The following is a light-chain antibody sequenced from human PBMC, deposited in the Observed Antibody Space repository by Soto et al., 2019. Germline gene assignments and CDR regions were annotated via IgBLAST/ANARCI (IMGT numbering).Light chain of an antibody. CDR2: DVS. CDR3: CSYTSTSTYV. J-gene: IGLJ1*01. Sequence: QSALTQPASVSGSPGQSITISCSGTSSDVGGGYNYVSWYQQHPGKAPKLMVYDVSNRPSGTSNRFSGSKSGNTASLTISGLQAEDEADYYCCSYTSTSTYVFGTGTKLTVL. CDR1: SSDVGGGYNY. V-gene: IGLV2-14*01.